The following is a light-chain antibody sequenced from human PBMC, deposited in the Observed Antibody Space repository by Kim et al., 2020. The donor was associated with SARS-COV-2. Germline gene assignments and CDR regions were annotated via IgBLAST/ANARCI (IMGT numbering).Light chain of an antibody. J-gene: IGKJ2*01. CDR3: QQADSFPPT. Sequence: SASVGDRFTFTCRASQGIRTWLAWYQQRPGKAPKLLIYVASNLQSGVPSRFSGSGSGTDFTLTISSLQPEDFGTYYCQQADSFPPTFGQGTKLEI. CDR2: VAS. V-gene: IGKV1-12*01. CDR1: QGIRTW.